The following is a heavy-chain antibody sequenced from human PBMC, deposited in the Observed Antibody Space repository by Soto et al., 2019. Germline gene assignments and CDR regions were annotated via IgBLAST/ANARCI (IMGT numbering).Heavy chain of an antibody. CDR3: AKCEWTTSSYWYFDL. J-gene: IGHJ2*01. V-gene: IGHV3-23*01. CDR2: INSVGNT. D-gene: IGHD4-17*01. Sequence: EVQLLESGGGLVQPGGSLRLSCAASGFTFSDYVMSWVRQAPGKGLEWVSAINSVGNTYYPDSVKGRFTISRDNSKKTLYLQVNSLRAEDTAVYFCAKCEWTTSSYWYFDLWGRGTLLTVSS. CDR1: GFTFSDYV.